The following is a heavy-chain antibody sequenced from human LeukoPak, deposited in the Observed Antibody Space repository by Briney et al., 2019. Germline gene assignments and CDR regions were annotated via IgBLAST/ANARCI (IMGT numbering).Heavy chain of an antibody. D-gene: IGHD2-2*01. V-gene: IGHV1-8*01. J-gene: IGHJ3*02. Sequence: ASVKVSCKASGYTFTSYDINWVRQATGQGLEWMGWMNPNSGNTGYAQKFQGRVTMTRNTSISTAYMELSSLRSEDAAVYYCARETLLSTVDAFDIWGQGTMVTVSS. CDR3: ARETLLSTVDAFDI. CDR2: MNPNSGNT. CDR1: GYTFTSYD.